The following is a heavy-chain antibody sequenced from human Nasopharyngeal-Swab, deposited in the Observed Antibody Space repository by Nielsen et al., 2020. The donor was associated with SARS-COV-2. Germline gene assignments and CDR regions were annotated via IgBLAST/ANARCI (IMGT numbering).Heavy chain of an antibody. CDR3: AREDSSGSNYYGMDV. CDR1: GFSLRTDKMG. J-gene: IGHJ6*02. Sequence: SGPTLVTPTGTLTLTCTVSGFSLRTDKMGVSWIRQPPGKALEWLAHIFSNDEKSYSTSLKSRLTISKDTSKSQVVLTMTNMDPVDTATYYCAREDSSGSNYYGMDVWGQGTTVTVSS. V-gene: IGHV2-26*01. CDR2: IFSNDEK. D-gene: IGHD6-19*01.